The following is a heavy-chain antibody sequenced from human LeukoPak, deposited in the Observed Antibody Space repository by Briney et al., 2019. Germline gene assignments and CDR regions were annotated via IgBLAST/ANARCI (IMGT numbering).Heavy chain of an antibody. D-gene: IGHD2-15*01. J-gene: IGHJ4*02. V-gene: IGHV1-69*06. Sequence: ASVKVSCKASGGTFSSYAISLVRQAPGQGLECMGGIIPIFGTANYAQKFQGRVTITADKSTSTAYMELSSLRSEDTAVYYCARERYLGYCSGGSWREFDYWGQATLVTVAS. CDR1: GGTFSSYA. CDR2: IIPIFGTA. CDR3: ARERYLGYCSGGSWREFDY.